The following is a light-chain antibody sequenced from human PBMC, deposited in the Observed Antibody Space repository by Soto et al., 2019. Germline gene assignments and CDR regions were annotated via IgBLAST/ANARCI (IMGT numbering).Light chain of an antibody. CDR2: EVS. V-gene: IGLV2-11*01. J-gene: IGLJ1*01. Sequence: QSALTQPRSVAGSPGQSVTISCTGTSTVVGCYNYVSWYQQRPGKVPKLMLYEVSKRPSGVPDRFAGSKSGNTASLTNSGLQAEDEADYYCCSYAGRDTLYVFGSGTKPTVL. CDR3: CSYAGRDTLYV. CDR1: STVVGCYNY.